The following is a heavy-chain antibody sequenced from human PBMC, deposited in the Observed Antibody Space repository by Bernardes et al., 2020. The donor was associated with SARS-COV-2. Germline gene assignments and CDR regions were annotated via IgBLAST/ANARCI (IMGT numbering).Heavy chain of an antibody. V-gene: IGHV4-59*01. CDR1: GCSITNYY. CDR3: ARMVGSIAMAPDY. CDR2: VYYTGST. D-gene: IGHD2-21*01. Sequence: SEPLSLTCSVSGCSITNYYCTCFLQPPGKRLQWIIYVYYTGSTSYSPSLKSRVTISVDTSKNQFSLKLSSVTAADTAVYYCARMVGSIAMAPDYWGQGTLVTVSS. J-gene: IGHJ4*02.